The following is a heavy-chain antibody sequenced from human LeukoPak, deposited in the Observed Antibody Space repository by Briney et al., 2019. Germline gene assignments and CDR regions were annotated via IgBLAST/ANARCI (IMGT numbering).Heavy chain of an antibody. Sequence: PSETLSLTCTVSGGSISSYYWSWIRQPPGKGLEWIGYIYYSGSTNYNPSLKSRVTISVDTSKNHFSLNLTSVTAADTAVYYCARYGSATIARFDYWGRGTLVTVSS. D-gene: IGHD5-24*01. CDR3: ARYGSATIARFDY. CDR2: IYYSGST. J-gene: IGHJ4*02. V-gene: IGHV4-59*08. CDR1: GGSISSYY.